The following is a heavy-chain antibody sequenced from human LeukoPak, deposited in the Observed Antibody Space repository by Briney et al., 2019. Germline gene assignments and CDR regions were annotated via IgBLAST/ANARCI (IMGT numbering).Heavy chain of an antibody. CDR1: GGSISSGGYY. V-gene: IGHV4-31*03. Sequence: SQTLSLTCTVSGGSISSGGYYWSWIRQHPGKGLEWIGYIYYSGSTYYNPSLKSRVIISVDTSKNQFSLKLSSVTAADTAVYYRARDLALGGAFDIWGQGTMVTVSS. CDR3: ARDLALGGAFDI. CDR2: IYYSGST. D-gene: IGHD3-10*01. J-gene: IGHJ3*02.